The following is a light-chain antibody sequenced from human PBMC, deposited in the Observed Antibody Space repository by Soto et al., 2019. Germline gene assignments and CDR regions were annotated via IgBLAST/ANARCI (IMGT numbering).Light chain of an antibody. CDR1: HSVSTY. V-gene: IGKV3-15*01. CDR3: QQYNNWWT. J-gene: IGKJ1*01. Sequence: EIVFTQSPATLSLSPGERATLSCRASHSVSTYLALYQRKPGQAPRHHIYGTSTRATGIPARCSGSGSGTEFTLTINSLQSEDFAVYQCQQYNNWWTFGQGTQVEIK. CDR2: GTS.